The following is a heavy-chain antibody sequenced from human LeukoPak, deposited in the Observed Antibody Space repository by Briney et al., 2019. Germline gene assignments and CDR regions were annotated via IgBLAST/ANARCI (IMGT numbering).Heavy chain of an antibody. CDR3: ARENSDSSAYYYDY. CDR2: INPNSGGT. V-gene: IGHV1-2*02. D-gene: IGHD3-22*01. J-gene: IGHJ4*02. CDR1: GYTFTGYY. Sequence: ASVTVSCKASGYTFTGYYMHWVRQAPGQGLEWMGWINPNSGGTNYAQKFQGRVTMTRDTSISTAYMELSRLRSDDTAVYYCARENSDSSAYYYDYWGQGTLVTVSS.